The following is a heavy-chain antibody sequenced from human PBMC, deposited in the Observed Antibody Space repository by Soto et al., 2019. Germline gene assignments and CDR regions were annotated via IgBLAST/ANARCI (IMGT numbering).Heavy chain of an antibody. CDR1: GFTFSTSG. CDR2: ISFEGSNK. V-gene: IGHV3-30*18. D-gene: IGHD5-18*01. Sequence: PGGSLRLSCAASGFTFSTSGMHWVRQAPGKGLEWVAVISFEGSNKYYADSVKGRFTISRDNSKNTLYLQMTSLRVEDTAVYYCAKDLEAYNYEYKFDSWGQGTRVTVS. CDR3: AKDLEAYNYEYKFDS. J-gene: IGHJ4*02.